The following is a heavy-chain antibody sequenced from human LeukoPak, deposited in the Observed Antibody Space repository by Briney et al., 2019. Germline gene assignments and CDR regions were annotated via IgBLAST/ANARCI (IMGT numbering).Heavy chain of an antibody. V-gene: IGHV3-30*18. CDR2: ILNDGSDK. CDR3: GKIFWAISTRQPYVDY. CDR1: GFSFSTFA. J-gene: IGHJ4*02. D-gene: IGHD3-9*01. Sequence: PGRSLRLSCAASGFSFSTFALHWVRQAPGKGLEWVAGILNDGSDKYYADSVKGRFTISRDNYTNTLSLQLNALRPEDTAVYYCGKIFWAISTRQPYVDYWGQGTLVTVSS.